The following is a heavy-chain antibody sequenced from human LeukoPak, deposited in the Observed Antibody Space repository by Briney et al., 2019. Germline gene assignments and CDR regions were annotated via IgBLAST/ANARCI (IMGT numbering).Heavy chain of an antibody. CDR3: AREENAFDI. Sequence: LGGSLRLSCAASRFTFTSYSMNWVRQAPGKGLEWVSSISSSSTYIYYADSVKGRFTISRDNAKNSLYLQMNSLRAEDTAVYYCAREENAFDIWGQGTMVTVSS. CDR1: RFTFTSYS. V-gene: IGHV3-21*01. CDR2: ISSSSTYI. J-gene: IGHJ3*02.